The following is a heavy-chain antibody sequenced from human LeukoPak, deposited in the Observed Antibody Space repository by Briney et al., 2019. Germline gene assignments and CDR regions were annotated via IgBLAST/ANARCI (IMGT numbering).Heavy chain of an antibody. V-gene: IGHV1-24*01. CDR1: GYTLTELS. J-gene: IGHJ4*02. Sequence: ASVKVSCKVSGYTLTELSMHWVRQAPGKGLEWMGGFDPEDGETIYAQKFQGRVTMTEDTSTDTAYMELSSLRSEDTAVYYCATDSMHLRYSSGRYLDYWGQGTLVTVSS. CDR3: ATDSMHLRYSSGRYLDY. D-gene: IGHD6-19*01. CDR2: FDPEDGET.